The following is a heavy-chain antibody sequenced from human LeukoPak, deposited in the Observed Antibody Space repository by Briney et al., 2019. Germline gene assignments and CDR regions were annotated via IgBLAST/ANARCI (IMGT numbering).Heavy chain of an antibody. J-gene: IGHJ4*02. D-gene: IGHD3-22*01. CDR3: AKHYYDSSGYYPHFDY. CDR2: ISSSGSTI. CDR1: GFTFSSYE. Sequence: GGSLRLSCAASGFTFSSYEMNWVRQAPGKGLEWVSYISSSGSTIYYADSVKGRFTISRDNSKNTLYLQMNSLRAEDTAVYYCAKHYYDSSGYYPHFDYWGQGTLVTVSS. V-gene: IGHV3-48*03.